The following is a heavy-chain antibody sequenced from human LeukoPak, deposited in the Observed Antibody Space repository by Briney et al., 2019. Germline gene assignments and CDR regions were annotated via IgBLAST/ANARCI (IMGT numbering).Heavy chain of an antibody. Sequence: SETLSLTCAVYGGSFSGYYWSWIRQPPGKGLEWIGEINHSGSTNYNPSLKSRVTISVGTSKNQFSLKLSSVTAADTAVYYCITYYFDSSGPKKNYWGQGTLVTVSS. CDR1: GGSFSGYY. CDR3: ITYYFDSSGPKKNY. CDR2: INHSGST. D-gene: IGHD3-22*01. V-gene: IGHV4-34*01. J-gene: IGHJ4*02.